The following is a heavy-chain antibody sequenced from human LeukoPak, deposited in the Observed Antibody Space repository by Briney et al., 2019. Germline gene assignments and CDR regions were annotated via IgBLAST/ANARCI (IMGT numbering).Heavy chain of an antibody. D-gene: IGHD6-13*01. CDR2: INPNSGVT. Sequence: ASVKVPCKASGYIFTGYYIHWVRQAPGQGLEWMGWINPNSGVTRYAQKFQGRVTTTRDTSINTAYMEVSRLRSDDTAVYYCARGGNWQQLVEYYFDYWGQGTLVTVSS. CDR3: ARGGNWQQLVEYYFDY. V-gene: IGHV1-2*02. J-gene: IGHJ4*02. CDR1: GYIFTGYY.